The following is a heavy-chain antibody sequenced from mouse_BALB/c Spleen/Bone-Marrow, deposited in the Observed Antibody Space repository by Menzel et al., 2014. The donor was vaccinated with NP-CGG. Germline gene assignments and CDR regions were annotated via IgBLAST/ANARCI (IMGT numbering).Heavy chain of an antibody. D-gene: IGHD1-1*01. CDR2: IVPSDSYT. J-gene: IGHJ2*02. V-gene: IGHV1-69*02. CDR3: ARGRTTVVSDY. CDR1: GYTFTNYW. Sequence: QVQLKQSGAEVVKPGASVKVSCKASGYTFTNYWMQWVKQRPGQGLEWIGEIVPSDSYTNYNQDFKGKATLTVDKSSSTAYMQLSSLTSEDSAVYYCARGRTTVVSDYGVQCTSLTDSS.